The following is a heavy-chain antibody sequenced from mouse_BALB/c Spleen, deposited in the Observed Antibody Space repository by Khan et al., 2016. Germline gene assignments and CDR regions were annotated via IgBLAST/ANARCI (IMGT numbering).Heavy chain of an antibody. D-gene: IGHD2-14*01. CDR1: GFTFTTYA. J-gene: IGHJ4*01. Sequence: EVELVESGGGLVKPGESLKLSCAASGFTFTTYAMSWVRQTPDKRLELVATINSDGSSTYYADTVKGRFTISRDNAKNTLYLQMSRLKSEDTAMYYCARVRHTMDYWGRGTSVTVSS. V-gene: IGHV5-6-3*01. CDR3: ARVRHTMDY. CDR2: INSDGSST.